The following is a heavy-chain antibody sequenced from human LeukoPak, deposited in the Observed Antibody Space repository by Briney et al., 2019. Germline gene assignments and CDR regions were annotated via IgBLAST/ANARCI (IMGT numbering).Heavy chain of an antibody. Sequence: GGSLRLSCAASGFTFSSCEMNWVRQAPGKGLEWVSYISSSGSTIYYADSVKGRLTISRDNAKNSLYLQMNSLRAEDTAVYYCARDRSLWFGVDYYYYGMDVWGKGTTVTVSS. CDR2: ISSSGSTI. D-gene: IGHD3-10*01. CDR3: ARDRSLWFGVDYYYYGMDV. J-gene: IGHJ6*04. V-gene: IGHV3-48*03. CDR1: GFTFSSCE.